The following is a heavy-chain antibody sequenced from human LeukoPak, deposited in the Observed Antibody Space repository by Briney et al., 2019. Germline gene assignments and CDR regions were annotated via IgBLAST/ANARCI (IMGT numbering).Heavy chain of an antibody. V-gene: IGHV1-18*01. CDR1: GYTFTSYG. CDR2: ISACNGNT. Sequence: ASVKVSCKASGYTFTSYGISWVRQAPGQGLEWMGWISACNGNTNYAQKLQGRVTMTTDTSTSTAYMELRSLRSDDTAVYYCARDLRGYYYDSSGAWGQGTLVTVSS. CDR3: ARDLRGYYYDSSGA. J-gene: IGHJ4*02. D-gene: IGHD3-22*01.